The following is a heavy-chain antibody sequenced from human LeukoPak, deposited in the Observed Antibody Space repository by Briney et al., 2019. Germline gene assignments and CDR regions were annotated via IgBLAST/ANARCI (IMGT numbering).Heavy chain of an antibody. CDR2: ITASGGT. J-gene: IGHJ4*02. CDR3: AKRGRYYFD. Sequence: PGGSLRLSCAASGFTFSSYAMTWVRQAPGKGLEWVSTITASGGTYYADSLKGRFTISRDTSKNTLYLQIDSLRAEDTAVYYCAKRGRYYFDSGAREPWSPSPQ. V-gene: IGHV3-23*01. CDR1: GFTFSSYA.